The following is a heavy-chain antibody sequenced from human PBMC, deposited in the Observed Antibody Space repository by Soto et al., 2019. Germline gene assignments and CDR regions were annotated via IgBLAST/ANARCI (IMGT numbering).Heavy chain of an antibody. CDR2: ISSSSGYI. Sequence: ELQLVESGGGLVKPGGSLRLSCAASGFSFSTYIMTWVRQAPGKGLEWVSSISSSSGYIYYADSVKGRFTISRDNAKNSLSLQMNSLRAEDTAVYYCARDRIVVVPAAMRGIDYYYYHGMDVWGQGTTVTVSS. CDR3: ARDRIVVVPAAMRGIDYYYYHGMDV. J-gene: IGHJ6*02. CDR1: GFSFSTYI. D-gene: IGHD2-2*01. V-gene: IGHV3-21*01.